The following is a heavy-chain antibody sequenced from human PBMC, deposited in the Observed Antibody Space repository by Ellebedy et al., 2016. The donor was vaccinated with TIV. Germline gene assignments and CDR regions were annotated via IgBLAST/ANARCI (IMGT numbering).Heavy chain of an antibody. Sequence: GESLKISXQGSGYRFTSYWIAWVRQMPGKGLEWLGSIYPADYITRYNPSFQGQVTISADKSISTAYLQWSSLKASDSAIYYCARGGAGEGWYFNLWGRGTQVTVSS. CDR2: IYPADYIT. J-gene: IGHJ2*01. D-gene: IGHD3-16*01. V-gene: IGHV5-51*01. CDR1: GYRFTSYW. CDR3: ARGGAGEGWYFNL.